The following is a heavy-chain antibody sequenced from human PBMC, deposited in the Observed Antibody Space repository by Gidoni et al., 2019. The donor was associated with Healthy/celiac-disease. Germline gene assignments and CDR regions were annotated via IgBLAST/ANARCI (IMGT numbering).Heavy chain of an antibody. Sequence: EVQLLESGGGLVQPGGSLRLCCAASGFTFSSYAMSWVRQAPGKGLEWVSSISGIGGSTYYADSVKGRFTISRDNSKNPLYLQMNSLRAEDTAVYYCAKDPYYYDSSGYTLDYWGQGTLVTVSS. CDR2: ISGIGGST. J-gene: IGHJ4*02. CDR3: AKDPYYYDSSGYTLDY. D-gene: IGHD3-22*01. V-gene: IGHV3-23*01. CDR1: GFTFSSYA.